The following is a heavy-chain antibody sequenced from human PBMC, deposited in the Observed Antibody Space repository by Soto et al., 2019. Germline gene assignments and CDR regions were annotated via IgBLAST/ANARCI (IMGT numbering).Heavy chain of an antibody. CDR3: GRAVGAPFYYLYF. CDR1: SDSISNYY. Sequence: SETLSLTCTVSSDSISNYYWSWIRQPPGKGLEWIGYINSSRSHAYNPSLKSRASITGDTSKSQFSLKLSTVTAAKTHVYNRGRAVGAPFYYLYFWGQGALVTVFS. CDR2: INSSRSH. V-gene: IGHV4-59*01. D-gene: IGHD1-26*01. J-gene: IGHJ4*02.